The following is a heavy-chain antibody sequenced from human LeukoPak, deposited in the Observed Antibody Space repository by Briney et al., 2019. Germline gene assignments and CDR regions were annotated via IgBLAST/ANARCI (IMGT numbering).Heavy chain of an antibody. Sequence: GGFLRLSCAGSGFTLSSYWMHWVRQVPGKGLVWVSRINTDGSSTNYADSVKGRFTVSRDNAKNTLSLQMNSLRVEDTAVYYCVRGLYGLEYWGQGTLVTVSS. CDR1: GFTLSSYW. V-gene: IGHV3-74*01. CDR3: VRGLYGLEY. D-gene: IGHD2/OR15-2a*01. CDR2: INTDGSST. J-gene: IGHJ4*02.